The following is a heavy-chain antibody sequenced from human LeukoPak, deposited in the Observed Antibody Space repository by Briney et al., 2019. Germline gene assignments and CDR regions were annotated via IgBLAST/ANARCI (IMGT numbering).Heavy chain of an antibody. Sequence: GGSLRLSCAASGFTFSNYGMHWVRQAPGKGLEWVAVISYEGSDKYYADSVKGRFTISRDNSKNTLYLQMNSLRADDTAVYYCARDYYDSSGYYFLDYWGQGTPVTVSS. CDR1: GFTFSNYG. CDR3: ARDYYDSSGYYFLDY. V-gene: IGHV3-30*03. J-gene: IGHJ4*02. D-gene: IGHD3-22*01. CDR2: ISYEGSDK.